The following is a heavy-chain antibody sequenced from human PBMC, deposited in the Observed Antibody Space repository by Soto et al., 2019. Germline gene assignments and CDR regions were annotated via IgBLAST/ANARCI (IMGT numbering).Heavy chain of an antibody. CDR2: ISAYNGNT. D-gene: IGHD6-6*01. CDR3: ARLQVVDGRMLGPAFGY. J-gene: IGHJ4*02. CDR1: GYTFTSYG. Sequence: ASVKVSCKASGYTFTSYGIIWVRQAPGQGLEWMGWISAYNGNTNYAQKLQGRVTMTTDTSTSTAYMELRSLRSDDTAVYYCARLQVVDGRMLGPAFGYWGQGTLVTVSS. V-gene: IGHV1-18*01.